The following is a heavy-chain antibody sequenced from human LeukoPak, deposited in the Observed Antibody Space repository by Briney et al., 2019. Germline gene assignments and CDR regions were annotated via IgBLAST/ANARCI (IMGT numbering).Heavy chain of an antibody. CDR3: ARLPRYGDSFFDY. Sequence: SETLSLTCTVSGDSVSSGSFYWNWIRQPPGKGPEWIGCIYNSGSTNFNPSLKCRITISVDMSKNQFSLKLSSVTSADTAVYYCARLPRYGDSFFDYWGQGTLVTVSA. D-gene: IGHD3-10*01. CDR2: IYNSGST. CDR1: GDSVSSGSFY. V-gene: IGHV4-61*01. J-gene: IGHJ4*02.